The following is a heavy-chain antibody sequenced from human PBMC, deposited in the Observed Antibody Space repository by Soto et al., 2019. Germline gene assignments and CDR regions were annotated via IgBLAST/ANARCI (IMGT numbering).Heavy chain of an antibody. CDR1: GFSFSSHG. Sequence: PGGSLRLSCAAPGFSFSSHGMHWVRQAPGKGLEWVAHLCAGGNIGYDAYSVKGRFTISSDHSKNTLYLQMNSLGAEDTAVYYCARDAQQLANYGMDVWGQGTTVTVSS. V-gene: IGHV3-33*01. J-gene: IGHJ6*02. D-gene: IGHD6-13*01. CDR2: LCAGGNIG. CDR3: ARDAQQLANYGMDV.